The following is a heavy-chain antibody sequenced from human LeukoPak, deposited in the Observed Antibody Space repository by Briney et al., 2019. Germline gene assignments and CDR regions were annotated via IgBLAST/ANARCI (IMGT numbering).Heavy chain of an antibody. J-gene: IGHJ3*02. CDR2: INGDGSET. V-gene: IGHV3-74*01. CDR1: GFTFSSFW. Sequence: GGSLRLSCAASGFTFSSFWIYWVRHAPGKGLVWVSRINGDGSETIYADSVKGRFTISRDNAKNSLYLQMNSLRAEDTAVYYCARDFRAFDIWGQGTMVTVSS. CDR3: ARDFRAFDI.